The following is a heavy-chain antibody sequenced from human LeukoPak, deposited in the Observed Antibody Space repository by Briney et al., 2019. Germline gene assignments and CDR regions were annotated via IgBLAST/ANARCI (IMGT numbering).Heavy chain of an antibody. J-gene: IGHJ4*02. V-gene: IGHV3-30*02. Sequence: PGGSLRLSCAASGFIFSGSSMHWVRQAPGKGLEWVSFIRFDATNIYYAASVKGRFTISRDNSNNTLFLQLNDLRTEDTATYFCAKEQYPGYFDYWGQGTLVTVSS. CDR2: IRFDATNI. D-gene: IGHD2/OR15-2a*01. CDR1: GFIFSGSS. CDR3: AKEQYPGYFDY.